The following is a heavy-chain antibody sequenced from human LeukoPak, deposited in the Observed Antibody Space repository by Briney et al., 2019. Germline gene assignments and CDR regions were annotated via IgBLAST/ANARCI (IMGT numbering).Heavy chain of an antibody. D-gene: IGHD3-22*01. CDR3: AIIGAYYYDSSGYYPFDY. V-gene: IGHV1-8*01. J-gene: IGHJ4*02. CDR2: MNPNSGNT. CDR1: GYTFTSYD. Sequence: ASVKVSCKASGYTFTSYDINWVRQATGQGLEWMGWMNPNSGNTGYAQKFQGRVTMTRNTSISTAYMELSSLRSEDTAVYYCAIIGAYYYDSSGYYPFDYWGQGTLVTVSS.